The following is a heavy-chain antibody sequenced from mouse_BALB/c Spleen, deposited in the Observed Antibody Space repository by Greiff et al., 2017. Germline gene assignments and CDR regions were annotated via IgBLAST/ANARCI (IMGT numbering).Heavy chain of an antibody. D-gene: IGHD2-13*01. Sequence: VMLVESGPGLVQPSQSLSITCTVSGFSLTSYGVHWVRQSPGKGLEWLGVIWSGGSTDYNAAIISRLSISKDNSKSHVFFKMNSLQTDDTAIYYCDSCDGGYEVFAYWGQGTLVTVSA. CDR2: IWSGGST. CDR1: GFSLTSYG. V-gene: IGHV2-4-1*01. J-gene: IGHJ3*01. CDR3: DSCDGGYEVFAY.